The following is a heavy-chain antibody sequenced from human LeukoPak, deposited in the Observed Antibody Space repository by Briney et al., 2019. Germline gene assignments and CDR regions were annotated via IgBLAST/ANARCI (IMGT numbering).Heavy chain of an antibody. CDR2: IIDTGGTT. V-gene: IGHV3-23*01. CDR1: GFIFSNYA. D-gene: IGHD1-26*01. J-gene: IGHJ5*02. CDR3: TKGDPYSGDT. Sequence: GGSLRLSCTASGFIFSNYAMTWVRQAPGKGLEWVSGIIDTGGTTYYADSVKGRFTISRDNSKNTLYLQMNNLRVEDTAVYYCTKGDPYSGDTWGQGTLVTVSS.